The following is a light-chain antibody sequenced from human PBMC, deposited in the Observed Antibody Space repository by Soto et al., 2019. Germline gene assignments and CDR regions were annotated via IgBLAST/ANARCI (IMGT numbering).Light chain of an antibody. CDR3: QHYNTWPRT. J-gene: IGKJ1*01. Sequence: EIVMTQSPATLSVSPGERATLSCRASQSVSSNLAWYQQKPGQAPRLLIYGASTRATGIPARFSGSGSGTKFTLTISSLQFEDFAVYYCQHYNTWPRTFGQGTKVDIK. CDR1: QSVSSN. V-gene: IGKV3D-15*01. CDR2: GAS.